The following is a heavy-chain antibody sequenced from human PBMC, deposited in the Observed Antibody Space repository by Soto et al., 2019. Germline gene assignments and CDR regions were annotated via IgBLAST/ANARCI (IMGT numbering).Heavy chain of an antibody. J-gene: IGHJ4*02. CDR3: ATGAGDRHLNLDY. CDR1: GGTFSSYA. Sequence: GASVKVSCKASGGTFSSYAISWVRQAPGQGLEWMGGIIPIFGTANYAQKFQGRVTITADESTSTAYMELSSLRSEDTAAYYCATGAGDRHLNLDYWGQGTLVTVSS. CDR2: IIPIFGTA. D-gene: IGHD1-26*01. V-gene: IGHV1-69*13.